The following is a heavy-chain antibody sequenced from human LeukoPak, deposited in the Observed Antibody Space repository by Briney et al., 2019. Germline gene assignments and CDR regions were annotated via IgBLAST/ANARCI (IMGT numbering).Heavy chain of an antibody. J-gene: IGHJ3*02. V-gene: IGHV4-59*01. CDR3: ARRRGDYVGLDI. D-gene: IGHD4-17*01. CDR1: GGSISSYY. Sequence: PSETLSLTCTVSGGSISSYYWSWIRQPPGKGLEWIGYIYYSGSTNYNPSLKSRVTISVDTSKNQFSLKLSSVTAADTAVYYCARRRGDYVGLDIWGQGTMVTVSS. CDR2: IYYSGST.